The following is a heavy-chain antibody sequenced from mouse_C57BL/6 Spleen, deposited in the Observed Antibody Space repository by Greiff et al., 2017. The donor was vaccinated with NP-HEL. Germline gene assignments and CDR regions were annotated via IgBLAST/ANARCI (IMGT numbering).Heavy chain of an antibody. CDR1: GFTFSDYY. Sequence: EVKLVESEGGLVQPGSSMKLSCTASGFTFSDYYMAWVRQVPEKGLEWVANINYDGSSTYYLDSLKSRFIISRDNAKNILYLKMSSLKSEDTATYYCARDVYCDYDGYYFDYWGQGTTLTVSS. CDR3: ARDVYCDYDGYYFDY. D-gene: IGHD2-4*01. CDR2: INYDGSST. V-gene: IGHV5-16*01. J-gene: IGHJ2*01.